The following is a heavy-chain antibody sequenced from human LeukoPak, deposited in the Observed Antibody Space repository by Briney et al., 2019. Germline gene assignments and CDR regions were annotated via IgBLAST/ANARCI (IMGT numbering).Heavy chain of an antibody. J-gene: IGHJ4*02. CDR3: ATEVYSGSYLGIDY. CDR1: GFTFSSYA. V-gene: IGHV3-23*01. CDR2: ISGSGGST. D-gene: IGHD1-26*01. Sequence: GGSLRLSCAASGFTFSSYAMSWVRQAPGKGLEWVSAISGSGGSTYYADSVKGRFTISRDNSKNTLYLQMNSLRADDTAVYYCATEVYSGSYLGIDYWGQGTLVTVSS.